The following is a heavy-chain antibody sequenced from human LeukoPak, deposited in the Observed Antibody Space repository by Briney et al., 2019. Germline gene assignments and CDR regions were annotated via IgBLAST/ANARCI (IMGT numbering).Heavy chain of an antibody. J-gene: IGHJ4*02. CDR1: GFTFSSYA. D-gene: IGHD3-10*01. Sequence: GGSLRLSCAASGFTFSSYAMSWVRQAPGKGLEWVSAISGSGGSTYYADSVKGRFTISRDNSKNTLYLQMNSLRAEDTAVYYCAKEYGSGSNLIPYYFDYWGQGTLVTVSS. V-gene: IGHV3-23*01. CDR3: AKEYGSGSNLIPYYFDY. CDR2: ISGSGGST.